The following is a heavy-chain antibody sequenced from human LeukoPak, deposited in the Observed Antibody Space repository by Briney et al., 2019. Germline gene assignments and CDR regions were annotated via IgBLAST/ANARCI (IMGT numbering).Heavy chain of an antibody. CDR3: ARDREGGAVAYVKDY. CDR1: GYTFTTYY. D-gene: IGHD6-19*01. CDR2: INPNSGGT. V-gene: IGHV1-2*02. J-gene: IGHJ4*02. Sequence: ASVKVSCKASGYTFTTYYLHWVRQAPGQGLEWMGWINPNSGGTNYAQKFQGRVTMTRDTSISTAYMELSRLRSDDTAVYYCARDREGGAVAYVKDYWGQGTLVTVSS.